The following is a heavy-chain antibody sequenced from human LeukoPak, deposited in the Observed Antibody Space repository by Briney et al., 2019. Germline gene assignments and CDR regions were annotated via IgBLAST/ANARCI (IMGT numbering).Heavy chain of an antibody. CDR1: GGTFSSYA. J-gene: IGHJ4*02. Sequence: SVKVSFKASGGTFSSYAISWVRQAPGQGLEWMGGIIPIFGTANCAQKFQGRVTITADESTSTAYMELSSLRSEDTAVYYCARAIATKGSGSTDFDYWGQGTLVTVSS. CDR2: IIPIFGTA. V-gene: IGHV1-69*01. D-gene: IGHD3-10*01. CDR3: ARAIATKGSGSTDFDY.